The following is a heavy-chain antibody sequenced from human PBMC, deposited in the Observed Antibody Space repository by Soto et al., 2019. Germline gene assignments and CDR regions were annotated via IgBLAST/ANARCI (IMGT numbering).Heavy chain of an antibody. CDR3: APLSVSLSGPYGIHV. J-gene: IGHJ6*02. Sequence: SETLSLTCSVSGYSVTSSDYYWAWIRQPPGKGLEWIGSMFYSGLTYYNPSLKGRVTLSVDTSKNQFSVRLNSVTAADTAVYYCAPLSVSLSGPYGIHVWGQGTTVTVYS. V-gene: IGHV4-39*01. CDR1: GYSVTSSDYY. D-gene: IGHD2-15*01. CDR2: MFYSGLT.